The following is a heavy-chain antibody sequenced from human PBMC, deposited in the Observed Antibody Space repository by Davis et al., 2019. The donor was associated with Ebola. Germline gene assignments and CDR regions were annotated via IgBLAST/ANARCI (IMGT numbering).Heavy chain of an antibody. CDR2: INAGNGNT. CDR1: GYTFTSYA. CDR3: ARGGGFPFYSSSSVYYYGMDV. V-gene: IGHV1-3*01. D-gene: IGHD6-6*01. J-gene: IGHJ6*02. Sequence: AASVKVSCKASGYTFTSYAMHWVRQAPGQRLEWMGWINAGNGNTKYSQKFQGRVTITRDTSASTAYMELSSLRSEDTAVYYCARGGGFPFYSSSSVYYYGMDVWGQGTTVTVSS.